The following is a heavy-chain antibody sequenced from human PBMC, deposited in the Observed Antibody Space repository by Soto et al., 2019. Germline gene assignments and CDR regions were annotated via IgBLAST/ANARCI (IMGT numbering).Heavy chain of an antibody. J-gene: IGHJ4*02. V-gene: IGHV4-34*01. CDR1: GGAFSGYY. CDR3: ARYGDYEYYFDY. D-gene: IGHD4-17*01. CDR2: INHSGST. Sequence: SETLSLTCAVFGGAFSGYYWSWIRQPPGKGLEWIGEINHSGSTNYNPSLKSRVTISVDTSKNQFSLKLSSVTAADTAVYYCARYGDYEYYFDYWGQGTLVTVSS.